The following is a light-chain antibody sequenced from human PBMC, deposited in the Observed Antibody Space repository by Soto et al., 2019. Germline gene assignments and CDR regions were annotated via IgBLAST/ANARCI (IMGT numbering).Light chain of an antibody. CDR2: DAS. V-gene: IGKV1-5*01. CDR1: QSISSW. CDR3: QQYNSYSWT. J-gene: IGKJ1*01. Sequence: DIQMTQSPSTLPASVGDRVTITCRASQSISSWLAWYQQKPGKAPKLLIYDASSLESGVPSRFSDSGSGTEFTLTISSLQPDDFATYYCQQYNSYSWTFGQGTKVDIK.